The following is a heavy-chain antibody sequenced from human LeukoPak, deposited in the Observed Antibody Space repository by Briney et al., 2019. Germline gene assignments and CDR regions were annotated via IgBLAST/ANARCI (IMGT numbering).Heavy chain of an antibody. CDR2: MNPNSGNT. D-gene: IGHD3-3*01. J-gene: IGHJ4*02. V-gene: IGHV1-8*01. CDR1: GYTFTSYD. CDR3: ARAVFRFMEDGQEYLDY. Sequence: GASVKVSCKASGYTFTSYDINWVRQATGQGLEWMGWMNPNSGNTGYAQKFQGRVTMTRNTSISTAYMELRSLRSEDTAVYYCARAVFRFMEDGQEYLDYWGQGTLVTVSS.